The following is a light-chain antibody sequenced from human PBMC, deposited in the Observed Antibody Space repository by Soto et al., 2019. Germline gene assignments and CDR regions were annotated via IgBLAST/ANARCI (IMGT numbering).Light chain of an antibody. Sequence: DIVLTQSPGTLSLSPGERATLSCRASQSVSSNYLAWYQQKPGQAPRLLIYGASSRATGIPDRFSGSGSGTDCTLTISRLEPEDFAVYYCQQYGSSPRVTFGGGTKVEIK. CDR3: QQYGSSPRVT. CDR2: GAS. CDR1: QSVSSNY. J-gene: IGKJ4*01. V-gene: IGKV3-20*01.